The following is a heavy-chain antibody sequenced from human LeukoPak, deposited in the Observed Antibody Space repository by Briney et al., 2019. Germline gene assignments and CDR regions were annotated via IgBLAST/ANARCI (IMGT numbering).Heavy chain of an antibody. Sequence: PSETLSLTCTGSGGSISRYYWSWIRQPSGKRLQLIGRIYTSGSTNYNPSLKSRVTMSVDTSKNQFSLKLSSVTAADTAVYYCAREYSSGWYGGDWGQGTLVTVSS. CDR1: GGSISRYY. CDR2: IYTSGST. CDR3: AREYSSGWYGGD. D-gene: IGHD6-19*01. J-gene: IGHJ4*02. V-gene: IGHV4-4*07.